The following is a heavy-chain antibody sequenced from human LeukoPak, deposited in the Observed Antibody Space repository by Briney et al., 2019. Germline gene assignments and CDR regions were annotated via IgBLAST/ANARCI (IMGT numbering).Heavy chain of an antibody. CDR3: ARGLRVLWFGDQPAPLGY. V-gene: IGHV1-18*01. CDR1: GYTFTSYG. D-gene: IGHD3-10*01. Sequence: GASVKVSCKASGYTFTSYGISWVRQAPGQGLEWMGWISAYNGNTNYAQKLQGRVTMTTDTSTSTAYMELRSLRSDDTAVYYCARGLRVLWFGDQPAPLGYWGQGTLVTVSS. J-gene: IGHJ4*02. CDR2: ISAYNGNT.